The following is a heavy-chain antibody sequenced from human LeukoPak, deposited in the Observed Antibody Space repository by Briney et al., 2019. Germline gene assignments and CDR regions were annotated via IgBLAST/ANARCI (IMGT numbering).Heavy chain of an antibody. CDR2: IYTSGSS. CDR1: GGSISSYY. CDR3: ARDHPSYYYDSSGYYFDY. D-gene: IGHD3-22*01. Sequence: PSETLSLTCTVSGGSISSYYWSWIRQPAGKGLEWIGRIYTSGSSNYNPSLKSRVTMSIGTSKNQFSLKLSSVTAADTAVYYCARDHPSYYYDSSGYYFDYWGQGTLVTVSS. J-gene: IGHJ4*02. V-gene: IGHV4-4*07.